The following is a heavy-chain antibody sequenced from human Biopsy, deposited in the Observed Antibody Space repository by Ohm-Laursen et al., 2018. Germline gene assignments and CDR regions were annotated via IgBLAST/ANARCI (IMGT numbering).Heavy chain of an antibody. CDR2: IYSGGNT. Sequence: SETLSLTCTVSGDSLSSGPDNWSWIRQPPGQGLEYIGFIYSGGNTNYNPSLQNRVTMSVDTSKNQLSLKLSSVIAADTAVYYCARGMRSSGWPYFDSWGQGTLVTVSS. J-gene: IGHJ4*02. CDR1: GDSLSSGPDN. V-gene: IGHV4-61*01. CDR3: ARGMRSSGWPYFDS. D-gene: IGHD6-19*01.